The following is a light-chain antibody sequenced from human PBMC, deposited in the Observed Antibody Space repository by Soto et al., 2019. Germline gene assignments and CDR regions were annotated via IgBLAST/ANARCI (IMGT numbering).Light chain of an antibody. J-gene: IGKJ5*01. CDR1: QSVSSN. CDR3: QQYNNWPIT. CDR2: GAS. Sequence: EIVMTQSPATLSVSRGERATLSFRASQSVSSNLAWYQQKPGQAPRLLIYGASTRATGIPARFSGSGSGTEFTLTISSLQSEDFAVYYCQQYNNWPITFGQGTRLE. V-gene: IGKV3-15*01.